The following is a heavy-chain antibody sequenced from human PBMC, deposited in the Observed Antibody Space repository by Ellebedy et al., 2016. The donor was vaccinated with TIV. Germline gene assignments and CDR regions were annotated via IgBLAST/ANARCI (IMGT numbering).Heavy chain of an antibody. V-gene: IGHV3-21*04. CDR3: VKGHGDSGTY. CDR2: ISSGSSYI. D-gene: IGHD3-10*01. CDR1: GFTLSTYT. J-gene: IGHJ4*02. Sequence: GESLKISCEVSGFTLSTYTMNWVRQAPGKGLEWVSSISSGSSYIYYADSVKGRFTISRDDATNSLYLQMNSLRGEDTALYYCVKGHGDSGTYWGQGTLVTVSS.